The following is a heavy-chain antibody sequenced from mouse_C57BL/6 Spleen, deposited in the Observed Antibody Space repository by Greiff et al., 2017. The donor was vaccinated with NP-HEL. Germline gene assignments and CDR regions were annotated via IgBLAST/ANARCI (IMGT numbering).Heavy chain of an antibody. V-gene: IGHV1-39*01. Sequence: VQLQQSGPELVKPGASVKISCKASGYSFTDYNMNWVKQSNGKSLEWIGVINPNYGTTSYNQKFKGKATLTVDQSSSTAYMQLNSPTSEDSAVYYCARKASSGYVGAMDYWGQGTSVTVSS. CDR3: ARKASSGYVGAMDY. J-gene: IGHJ4*01. CDR2: INPNYGTT. D-gene: IGHD3-2*02. CDR1: GYSFTDYN.